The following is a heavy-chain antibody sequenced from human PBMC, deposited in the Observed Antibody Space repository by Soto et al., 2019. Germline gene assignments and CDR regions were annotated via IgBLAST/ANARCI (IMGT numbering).Heavy chain of an antibody. CDR2: ISAYNGNT. Sequence: QVQLVQSGAEVKKPGASVKVSCKASGYTFTSYGISWVRQAPGQGLEWMGWISAYNGNTNYAQKLQGRVTMTTDTATGTGYMEVRSLGSGGTAVVYCGRGGEGVAGWGQGTLVTVSS. V-gene: IGHV1-18*01. CDR3: GRGGEGVAG. CDR1: GYTFTSYG. D-gene: IGHD3-3*01. J-gene: IGHJ4*02.